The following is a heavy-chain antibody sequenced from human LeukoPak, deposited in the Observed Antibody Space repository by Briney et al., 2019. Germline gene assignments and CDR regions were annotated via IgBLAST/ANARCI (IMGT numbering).Heavy chain of an antibody. J-gene: IGHJ3*02. CDR1: GFTFNIYA. CDR2: ISSSGGTT. Sequence: GGSLRLSCAASGFTFNIYAMNWVRQAPGKGLEWVSTISSSGGTTYYADSVKGRFTISRDNSKTTLYLQMNSLRVEDTALYYCAKAMFGYCSGGSCYGDAFDIWGQGTMVTVSS. D-gene: IGHD2-15*01. CDR3: AKAMFGYCSGGSCYGDAFDI. V-gene: IGHV3-23*01.